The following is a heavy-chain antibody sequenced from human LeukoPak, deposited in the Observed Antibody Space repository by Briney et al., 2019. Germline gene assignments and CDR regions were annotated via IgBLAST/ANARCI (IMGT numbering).Heavy chain of an antibody. J-gene: IGHJ5*02. D-gene: IGHD2-15*01. CDR3: ANRWRGFLDP. Sequence: PSETLSLTCTVSGGSISSRSYYWGWIRQPPGKGLEWIGSIYYSGSTYCNPSLKSRVTIPVDTSKNQFSLKLRSVTAADTAVYYCANRWRGFLDPWGQGTLVTVSS. V-gene: IGHV4-39*01. CDR1: GGSISSRSYY. CDR2: IYYSGST.